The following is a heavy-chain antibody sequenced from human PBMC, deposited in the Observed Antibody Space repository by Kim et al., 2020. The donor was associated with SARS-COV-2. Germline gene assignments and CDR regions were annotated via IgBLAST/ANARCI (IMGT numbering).Heavy chain of an antibody. CDR2: FGTA. Sequence: FGTANYAQKFQGRVTITADESTSTAYMELSSLRSEDTAVYYCASQEDFDYWGQGTLVTVSS. CDR3: ASQEDFDY. V-gene: IGHV1-69*01. J-gene: IGHJ4*02.